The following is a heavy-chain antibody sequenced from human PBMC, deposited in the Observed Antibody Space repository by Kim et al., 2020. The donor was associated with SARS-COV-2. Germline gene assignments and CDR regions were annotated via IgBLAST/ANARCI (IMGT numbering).Heavy chain of an antibody. CDR3: ARGSYCSGGSCYSLHWYFDL. V-gene: IGHV1-46*01. CDR1: GYTFTSYY. J-gene: IGHJ2*01. Sequence: ASVKVSCKASGYTFTSYYMHWVRQAPGQGLEWMGIINPSGGSTSYAQKFQGRVTMTRDTSTSTVYMELSSLRSEDTAVYYCARGSYCSGGSCYSLHWYFDLWGRGTLVTVSS. D-gene: IGHD2-15*01. CDR2: INPSGGST.